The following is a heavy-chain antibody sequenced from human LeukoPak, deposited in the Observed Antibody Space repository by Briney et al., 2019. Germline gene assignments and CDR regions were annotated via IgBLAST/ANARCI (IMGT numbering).Heavy chain of an antibody. J-gene: IGHJ4*02. CDR2: IYYSGST. CDR3: ARAPFGYSYSPGYYFDY. V-gene: IGHV4-31*03. D-gene: IGHD5-18*01. Sequence: SETLSLTCTVSGGSISSGGYYWSWIRQHPGKGLEWIGYIYYSGSTYYNPSLKSRVTISVDTSKNQFSLKLSSVTAADTAVYYCARAPFGYSYSPGYYFDYWGQGTLVTVSS. CDR1: GGSISSGGYY.